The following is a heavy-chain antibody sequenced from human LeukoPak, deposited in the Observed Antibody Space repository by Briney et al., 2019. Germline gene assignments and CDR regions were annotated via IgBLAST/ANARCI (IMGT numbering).Heavy chain of an antibody. D-gene: IGHD3-22*01. CDR3: ARTRYDYYDSSGEVSYYMDV. Sequence: PSETLSLTCTVSGGSITSGSYYWSWIRQPAGKGLEWIGRIYTSGITNYNPSLKSRVTMSVDTSKNQFSLKLSSVTAADTAVYYCARTRYDYYDSSGEVSYYMDVWGKGTTVTISS. J-gene: IGHJ6*03. CDR2: IYTSGIT. CDR1: GGSITSGSYY. V-gene: IGHV4-61*02.